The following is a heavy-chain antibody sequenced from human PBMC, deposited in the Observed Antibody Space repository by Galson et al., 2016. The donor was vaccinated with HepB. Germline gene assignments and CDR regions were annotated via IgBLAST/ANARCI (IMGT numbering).Heavy chain of an antibody. CDR2: ISPGRPNT. D-gene: IGHD5-24*01. J-gene: IGHJ4*02. CDR1: GFAFSNSA. CDR3: AVWLQAHFDH. V-gene: IGHV3-23*01. Sequence: SLRLSCAASGFAFSNSAMGWIRQVPGKGLEWVSTISPGRPNTHYAASVWSRFTISRDDAKDTVFLHMYSLRDEDTAVYYCAVWLQAHFDHWGQGTFVAVSS.